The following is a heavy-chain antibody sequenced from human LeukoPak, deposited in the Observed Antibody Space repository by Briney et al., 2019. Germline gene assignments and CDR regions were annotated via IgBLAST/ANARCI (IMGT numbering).Heavy chain of an antibody. Sequence: GGSLRLSCAASGFTFSSYAMSWVRQAPGKGLEWVSAISGSGGSTYYADSVEGRFTISRDNSKNTLYLQMNSLRAEDTAVYYCAKDSDIWSGYHATDYWGQGTLVTVSS. CDR1: GFTFSSYA. J-gene: IGHJ4*02. D-gene: IGHD3-3*01. CDR3: AKDSDIWSGYHATDY. CDR2: ISGSGGST. V-gene: IGHV3-23*01.